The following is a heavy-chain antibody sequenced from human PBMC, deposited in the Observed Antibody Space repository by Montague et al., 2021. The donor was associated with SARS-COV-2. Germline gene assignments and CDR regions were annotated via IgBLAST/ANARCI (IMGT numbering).Heavy chain of an antibody. CDR1: GGSLSGYY. CDR3: ARGADYDFWSGFLRYKWFDP. J-gene: IGHJ5*02. Sequence: SETLSLTCAVYGGSLSGYYWAWIRQTPAKGLEWIGEINHSGSTHYNPSLKSRLTISVDTSKKQFSLKLNSMTAADTAVYYCARGADYDFWSGFLRYKWFDPWGRGTPVTVSS. V-gene: IGHV4-34*01. CDR2: INHSGST. D-gene: IGHD3-3*01.